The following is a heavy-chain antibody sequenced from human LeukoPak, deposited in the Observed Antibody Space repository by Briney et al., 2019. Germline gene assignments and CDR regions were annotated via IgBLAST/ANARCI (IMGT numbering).Heavy chain of an antibody. Sequence: GASVKVSCKASGYTFTGYYMNWVRQAPGQGLEWLGWINPNSGGTNYAQKFQGRVTMTRDTSISTAYMELSRLKSDDTAVYYCARDRVVGLGIDNAFDIWGHGTMVTVSS. J-gene: IGHJ3*02. CDR1: GYTFTGYY. CDR3: ARDRVVGLGIDNAFDI. D-gene: IGHD2-15*01. V-gene: IGHV1-2*02. CDR2: INPNSGGT.